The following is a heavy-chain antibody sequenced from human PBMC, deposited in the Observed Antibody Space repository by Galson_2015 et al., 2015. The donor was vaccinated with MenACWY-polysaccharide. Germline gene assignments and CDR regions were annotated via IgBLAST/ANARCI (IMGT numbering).Heavy chain of an antibody. CDR2: ISSTGDTE. D-gene: IGHD2-15*01. Sequence: LRLSCAASGFSFGANSMTWLRQSTGRGLEWVSYISSTGDTEYYADSVKGRFTISRDNAQNSLYLQMNSLRAEDTALYYCATFTAQIDAGGAFYWYFDYWGQGTLVTVSS. CDR1: GFSFGANS. CDR3: ATFTAQIDAGGAFYWYFDY. V-gene: IGHV3-48*01. J-gene: IGHJ4*02.